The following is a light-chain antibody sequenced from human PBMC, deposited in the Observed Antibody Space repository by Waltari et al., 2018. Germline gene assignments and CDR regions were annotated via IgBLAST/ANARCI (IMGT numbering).Light chain of an antibody. J-gene: IGKJ1*01. V-gene: IGKV3-20*01. CDR3: QHYVRLPAT. Sequence: IVLTQSPGTLSLSPGERATLSCRASQSVSRSLAWYQQKPGQAPKLLIYGASTMATGIPDRLTGSGSGTDFSLTSSSLEPEDFAIYFCQHYVRLPATFGQGTKVEIK. CDR1: QSVSRS. CDR2: GAS.